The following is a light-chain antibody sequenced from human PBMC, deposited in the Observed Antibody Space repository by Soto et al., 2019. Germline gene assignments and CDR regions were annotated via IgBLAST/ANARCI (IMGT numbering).Light chain of an antibody. CDR3: SSYTSTSTLG. J-gene: IGLJ2*01. CDR1: SSDVGAYNY. V-gene: IGLV2-14*01. CDR2: EVS. Sequence: QSALTQPASVSGSPGQSITISCIGTSSDVGAYNYVSWFQQHPGKAPKLMIYEVSNRPSGISSRFSGSKSGNTASLTISGLQAEDDADYYCSSYTSTSTLGFGGGTQLTVL.